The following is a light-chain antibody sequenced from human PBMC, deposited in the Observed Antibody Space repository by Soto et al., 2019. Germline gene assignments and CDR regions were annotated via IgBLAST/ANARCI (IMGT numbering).Light chain of an antibody. Sequence: DIQMTQSPSSLSASVGDRVTITCRASQSISSYLNWYQQKPAKAPKLLIYAASSLQSGVPSRLSGSGSGTDYSLTIISLQPQDFATYYCQQSYSTLPTFGGGTKVEIK. CDR3: QQSYSTLPT. J-gene: IGKJ4*01. CDR2: AAS. CDR1: QSISSY. V-gene: IGKV1-39*01.